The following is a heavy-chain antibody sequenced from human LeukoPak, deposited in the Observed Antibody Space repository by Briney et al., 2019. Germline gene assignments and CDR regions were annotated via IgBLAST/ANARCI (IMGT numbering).Heavy chain of an antibody. J-gene: IGHJ4*02. CDR2: TYYRSKLYN. Sequence: SQTLSLTCAISGDSVSSNSAAWNWIRQSPSRGLEWLGRTYYRSKLYNDYAVCVKSRITINEDTYKNQFSLQLNSVTPEDTAVYYCARTTSSGWPNFDYWGQGTLVTVSS. CDR3: ARTTSSGWPNFDY. D-gene: IGHD6-19*01. CDR1: GDSVSSNSAA. V-gene: IGHV6-1*01.